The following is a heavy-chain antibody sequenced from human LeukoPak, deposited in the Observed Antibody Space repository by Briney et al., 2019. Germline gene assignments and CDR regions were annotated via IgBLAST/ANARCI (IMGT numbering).Heavy chain of an antibody. CDR1: GGTFSSYA. CDR2: IIPIFGTA. V-gene: IGHV1-69*13. Sequence: SVKVSCKASGGTFSSYAISWVRQAPGQGLEWMGGIIPIFGTANYAQKFQGRVTITADESTSTAYMELSSLRSEDTAVYCCARVTPYYYDSSGYYSDWGQGTLVTVSS. J-gene: IGHJ4*02. D-gene: IGHD3-22*01. CDR3: ARVTPYYYDSSGYYSD.